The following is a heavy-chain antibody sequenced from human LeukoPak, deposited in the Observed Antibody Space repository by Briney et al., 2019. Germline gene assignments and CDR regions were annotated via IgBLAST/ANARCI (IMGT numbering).Heavy chain of an antibody. CDR3: ARTNGGNSPIDY. V-gene: IGHV4-34*01. D-gene: IGHD4-23*01. Sequence: SETLSLTCAVYGGSLSGYYWSWIRQPPGKGLEWIGEINHSGSTNYNPSLKSRVTISVDTSKNQFSLKLSSVTAADTAVYYCARTNGGNSPIDYWGQGTLVTVSS. J-gene: IGHJ4*02. CDR2: INHSGST. CDR1: GGSLSGYY.